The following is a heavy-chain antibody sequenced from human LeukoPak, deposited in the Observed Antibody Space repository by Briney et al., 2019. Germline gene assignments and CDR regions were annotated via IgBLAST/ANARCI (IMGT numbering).Heavy chain of an antibody. CDR2: ISAYNGNT. D-gene: IGHD1-1*01. Sequence: EASVKVSCKASGYTFTSYGISWVRQAPGQGLEWMGWISAYNGNTNYAQKLQGRVTMTTDTSTSTAYMELRSLRSDDTAVYYCARDTNNWNDAEFDYWGQGTLVTVSS. CDR1: GYTFTSYG. V-gene: IGHV1-18*01. J-gene: IGHJ4*02. CDR3: ARDTNNWNDAEFDY.